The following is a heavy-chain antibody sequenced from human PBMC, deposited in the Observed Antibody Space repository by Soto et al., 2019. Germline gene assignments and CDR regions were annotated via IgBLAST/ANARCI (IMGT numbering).Heavy chain of an antibody. CDR1: GFTFSSYG. J-gene: IGHJ4*02. CDR3: ARGIAVADPFDY. Sequence: QVQLVESGGGVVQPGRSLRLSCAASGFTFSSYGMHWVRQAPGKGLEWVAVISYDGSNKYYADSVKGRFTISRDISKNTLYLQMNSLRAEDTAVYYCARGIAVADPFDYWGQGTLVTVSS. V-gene: IGHV3-30*03. D-gene: IGHD6-19*01. CDR2: ISYDGSNK.